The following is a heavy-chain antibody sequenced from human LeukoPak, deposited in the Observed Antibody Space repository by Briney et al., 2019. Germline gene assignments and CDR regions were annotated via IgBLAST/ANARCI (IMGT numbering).Heavy chain of an antibody. V-gene: IGHV4-39*01. D-gene: IGHD6-13*01. CDR3: ARKQQLQRGGAFDI. CDR2: IYYSGST. J-gene: IGHJ3*02. CDR1: GGSISSSSYY. Sequence: SETLSLTCTVSGGSISSSSYYWGWIRQPPGKGLEWIGGIYYSGSTYYNPSLKSRVTISVDTSKNQFSLKLSSVTAADTAVYYCARKQQLQRGGAFDIWGQGTMVTVSS.